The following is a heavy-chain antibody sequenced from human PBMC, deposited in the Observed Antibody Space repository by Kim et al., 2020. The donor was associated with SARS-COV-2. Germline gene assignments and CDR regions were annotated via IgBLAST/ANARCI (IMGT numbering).Heavy chain of an antibody. CDR3: ARGDSGFPVD. CDR1: GFSFSNSW. J-gene: IGHJ4*02. V-gene: IGHV3-74*01. Sequence: GGSLRLSCAASGFSFSNSWMNWVRQTLGEGLLWVSRINTDETSTTYADSVKGRFTISRDNAKNTLYLQMNSLRAEDTAVYFCARGDSGFPVDWGRGTLVTLSS. D-gene: IGHD1-26*01. CDR2: INTDETST.